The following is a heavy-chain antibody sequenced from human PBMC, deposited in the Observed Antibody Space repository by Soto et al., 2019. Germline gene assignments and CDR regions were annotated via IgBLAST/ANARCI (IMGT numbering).Heavy chain of an antibody. V-gene: IGHV3-30*03. J-gene: IGHJ4*02. CDR1: GFTFSSYG. CDR3: AGRASYDFWSGYPNY. CDR2: ISYDGSNK. D-gene: IGHD3-3*01. Sequence: GGSLRLSCAASGFTFSSYGMHWVRQAPGKGLEWVAVISYDGSNKYYADSVKGRFTISRDNSKNTLYLQMNSLRAEDTAVYYCAGRASYDFWSGYPNYWGQGTLVTVSS.